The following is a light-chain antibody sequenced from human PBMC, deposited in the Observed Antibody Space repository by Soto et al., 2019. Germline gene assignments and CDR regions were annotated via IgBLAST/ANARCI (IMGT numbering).Light chain of an antibody. Sequence: QSVLTQPASVSGSPGQSITISCTGTSSDVGAYNYVSWYQQHPGKAPKLMIYEVSNRPSGVSNRFSGSKSGNTASLPISGLQAEDEADYYCSSYRSSSPLVFGGGTKVTVL. CDR1: SSDVGAYNY. CDR3: SSYRSSSPLV. CDR2: EVS. V-gene: IGLV2-14*01. J-gene: IGLJ2*01.